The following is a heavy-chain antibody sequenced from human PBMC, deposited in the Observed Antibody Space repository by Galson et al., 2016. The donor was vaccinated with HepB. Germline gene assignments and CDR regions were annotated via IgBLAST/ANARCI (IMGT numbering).Heavy chain of an antibody. D-gene: IGHD6-19*01. CDR1: GDSVSTNSGA. CDR3: AREGLGAWYPYFYGLDV. J-gene: IGHJ6*02. V-gene: IGHV6-1*01. Sequence: CAISGDSVSTNSGAWNWIRQSPSRGLEWLGRTYYRSQWFKDYAVSVKSRITIIPDTSKNQFSLQLNSVTPEDTAVYYCAREGLGAWYPYFYGLDVWGQGSTVTVSS. CDR2: TYYRSQWFK.